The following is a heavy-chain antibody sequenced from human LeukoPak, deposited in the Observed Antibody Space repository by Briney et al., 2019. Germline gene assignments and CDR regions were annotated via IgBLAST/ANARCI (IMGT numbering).Heavy chain of an antibody. J-gene: IGHJ4*02. CDR2: IYPGDSVT. V-gene: IGHV5-51*01. D-gene: IGHD5-24*01. CDR1: GYSFIRYW. CDR3: ARQRDGYSYDY. Sequence: PGESLKISCKGSGYSFIRYWIGWVRQMPGKGLEWGGIIYPGDSVTRYSPPFQGQVTISVDKSISTADLQWSSLKAADNAMYYCARQRDGYSYDYWGQGALVTVSS.